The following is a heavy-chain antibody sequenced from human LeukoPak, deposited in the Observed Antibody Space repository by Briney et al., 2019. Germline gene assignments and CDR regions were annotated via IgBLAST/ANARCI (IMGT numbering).Heavy chain of an antibody. CDR2: INPNSGGT. CDR1: GYTFTGYY. D-gene: IGHD4-17*01. CDR3: AREWLDYALSPMDV. J-gene: IGHJ6*02. Sequence: ASVKVSCKASGYTFTGYYMHWVRQAPGQGLEWMGWINPNSGGTNYAQKFQGRVTMTRDTSISTAYMELSRLRSDDTAVYYCAREWLDYALSPMDVWGQGTTVTVSS. V-gene: IGHV1-2*02.